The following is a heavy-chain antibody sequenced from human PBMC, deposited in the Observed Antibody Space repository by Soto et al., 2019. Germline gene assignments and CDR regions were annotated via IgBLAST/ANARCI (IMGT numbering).Heavy chain of an antibody. CDR3: AKDWYHTIDS. CDR2: INSDGSSI. D-gene: IGHD1-20*01. Sequence: GGSLSISCATSVFDFSNTWIHWVRQVPGQGLVWVSRINSDGSSIIYADSVKGRFTLSRDNAKNTVHLQMSSLRVEDTAVYYCAKDWYHTIDSWGQGIPVTVSS. V-gene: IGHV3-74*01. J-gene: IGHJ4*02. CDR1: VFDFSNTW.